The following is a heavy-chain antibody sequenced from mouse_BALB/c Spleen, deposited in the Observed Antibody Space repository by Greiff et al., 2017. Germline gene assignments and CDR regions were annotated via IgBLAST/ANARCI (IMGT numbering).Heavy chain of an antibody. Sequence: DVQLVESGPGLVKPSQSLSLTCTVTGYSITSDYAWNWIRQFPGNKLEWMGYISYSGSTSYNPSLKSRISITRDTSKNQFFLQLNSVTTEDTATYYCARDYDPSYFDYWGQGTTLTVSS. CDR3: ARDYDPSYFDY. CDR1: GYSITSDYA. CDR2: ISYSGST. V-gene: IGHV3-2*02. D-gene: IGHD2-4*01. J-gene: IGHJ2*01.